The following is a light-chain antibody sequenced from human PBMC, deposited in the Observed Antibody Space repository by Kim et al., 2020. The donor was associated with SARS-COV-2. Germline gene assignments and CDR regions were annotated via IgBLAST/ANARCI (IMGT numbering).Light chain of an antibody. CDR2: LAS. V-gene: IGKV1-5*03. CDR1: QTISTW. Sequence: DIQMTQSPSTLSASVGDRVTITCRASQTISTWLAWYQQKPGKAPNLLIYLASTLESGVPSRFIGSGSGTEFTLTIDSLQPDDFATYYCQHYSRFPYTFGQETKLDIK. CDR3: QHYSRFPYT. J-gene: IGKJ2*01.